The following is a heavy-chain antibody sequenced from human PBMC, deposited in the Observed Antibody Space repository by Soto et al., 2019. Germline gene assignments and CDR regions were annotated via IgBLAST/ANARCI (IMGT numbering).Heavy chain of an antibody. V-gene: IGHV3-21*01. J-gene: IGHJ4*02. CDR1: GFTFSSYS. CDR2: ISSSSSYI. CDR3: ARVFRYFDWPPCINDY. D-gene: IGHD3-9*01. Sequence: VQLVESGGGLVKPGGSLRLSCAASGFTFSSYSMNWVRQAPGKGLEWVSSISSSSSYIYYADSVKGRFTISRDNAKNSLYLQMNSLRAEDTAVYYCARVFRYFDWPPCINDYWGQGTLVTVSS.